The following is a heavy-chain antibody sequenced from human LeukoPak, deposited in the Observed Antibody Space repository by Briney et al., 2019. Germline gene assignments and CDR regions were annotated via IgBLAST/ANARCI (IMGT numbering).Heavy chain of an antibody. J-gene: IGHJ1*01. CDR3: ARGYYDSSGYYHEYFQH. CDR1: GGTFSSYA. Sequence: ASVKVSCKASGGTFSSYAISWVRQAPGQGLEWMGRIIPIFGTANYAQKFQGRVTFTTDESTSTAYMELSSLRPEDTAVYYCARGYYDSSGYYHEYFQHWGQGTLVTVSS. V-gene: IGHV1-69*05. CDR2: IIPIFGTA. D-gene: IGHD3-22*01.